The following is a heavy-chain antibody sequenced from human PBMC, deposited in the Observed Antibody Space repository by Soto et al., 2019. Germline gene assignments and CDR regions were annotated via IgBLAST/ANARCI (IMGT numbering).Heavy chain of an antibody. D-gene: IGHD1-26*01. J-gene: IGHJ4*02. Sequence: QVQLQESGPGLVKPSETLSLTCTVSGGSISSYYWSWIRQPPGKGLEWIGYIYYSGGTNYNPSLKSRVTISVDTSKNQFSLKLSSVTAADTAVYYCARRWGGSLDYWGQGTLVTVSS. V-gene: IGHV4-59*01. CDR3: ARRWGGSLDY. CDR2: IYYSGGT. CDR1: GGSISSYY.